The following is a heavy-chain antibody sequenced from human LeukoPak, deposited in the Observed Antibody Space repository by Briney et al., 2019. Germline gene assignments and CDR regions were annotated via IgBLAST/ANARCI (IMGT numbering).Heavy chain of an antibody. CDR3: ARVGSSGYHRWFDP. D-gene: IGHD3-3*01. CDR1: GGSISSYY. CDR2: VYYSGST. V-gene: IGHV4-59*08. J-gene: IGHJ5*02. Sequence: SETLSLTCTVSGGSISSYYWSWIRQPPGKGLDWIGYVYYSGSTNYNPSLKSRVTISVDTSKNQFSLKLSSVTAADTAVYYCARVGSSGYHRWFDPWGQGTLVTVSS.